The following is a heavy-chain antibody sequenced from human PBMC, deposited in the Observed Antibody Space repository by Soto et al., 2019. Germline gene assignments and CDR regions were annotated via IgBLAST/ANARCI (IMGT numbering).Heavy chain of an antibody. CDR3: ARLAALLFYYGMDV. Sequence: QVQLVQSGAEVKKPGSSVKVSCKASGGTFSSYAISWVRQAPGQGLEWMGGIIPIFGTANYAQKLQGRVTITADESTSTAYMERSSLRSEDTAVYYCARLAALLFYYGMDVWGQGTTVTVSS. CDR2: IIPIFGTA. V-gene: IGHV1-69*01. CDR1: GGTFSSYA. D-gene: IGHD3-10*01. J-gene: IGHJ6*02.